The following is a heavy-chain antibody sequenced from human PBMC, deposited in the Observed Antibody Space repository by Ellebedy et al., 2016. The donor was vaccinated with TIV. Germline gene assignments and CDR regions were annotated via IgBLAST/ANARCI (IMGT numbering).Heavy chain of an antibody. Sequence: GESLKISXAASGFTFSSYAMSWVRQAPGKGLEWVSAISGSGGSTYYADPVKGRFTISRDNSKNTLYLQMNSLRAEDTAVYYCAKDGGYCSSTSCKGSLVQDVWGQGTTVTVSS. V-gene: IGHV3-23*01. CDR3: AKDGGYCSSTSCKGSLVQDV. CDR2: ISGSGGST. CDR1: GFTFSSYA. J-gene: IGHJ6*02. D-gene: IGHD2-2*01.